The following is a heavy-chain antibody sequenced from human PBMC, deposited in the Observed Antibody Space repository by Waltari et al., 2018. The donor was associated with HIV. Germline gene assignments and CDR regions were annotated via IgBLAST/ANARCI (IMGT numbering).Heavy chain of an antibody. V-gene: IGHV3-23*01. CDR1: GFSFSIYA. J-gene: IGHJ5*02. CDR2: ISGSGDNR. Sequence: EVQLLESGGGLVQPGGSLRLSCRASGFSFSIYAMNWVRQAPGKGLGGVSGISGSGDNRYYADSVKGRFTISRDNSKNKVFLQMKSLRPEDTAFYYCTKDPVTAVGNINWFDPWGQGTLVTVSS. CDR3: TKDPVTAVGNINWFDP. D-gene: IGHD6-13*01.